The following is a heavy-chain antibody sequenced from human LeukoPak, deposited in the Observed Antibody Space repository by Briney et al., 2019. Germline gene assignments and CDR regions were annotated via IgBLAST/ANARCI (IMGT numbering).Heavy chain of an antibody. J-gene: IGHJ4*02. CDR2: IYYSGST. CDR3: ARDYYYGSGSYYNPGLHP. CDR1: GGSISSGGYY. V-gene: IGHV4-31*03. D-gene: IGHD3-10*01. Sequence: SQTLSLTCTVSGGSISSGGYYWSWIRQHPGKGLEWIGYIYYSGSTYYNPSLKSRVTISADTSKNQFSLKLSSVTAADTAVYYCARDYYYGSGSYYNPGLHPWGQGTLVTVSS.